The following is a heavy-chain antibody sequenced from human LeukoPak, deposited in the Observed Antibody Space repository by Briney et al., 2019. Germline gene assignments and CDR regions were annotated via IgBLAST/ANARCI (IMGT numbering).Heavy chain of an antibody. CDR1: GFTFSSYL. V-gene: IGHV3-7*01. D-gene: IGHD2-21*02. CDR2: IKQDGSEK. Sequence: PGGSLRLSCAASGFTFSSYLMSWVRQAPGKGLEWVANIKQDGSEKYYVDSVKGRFTISRDNAKNSLYPQMNSLRAEDTAVYYCAREALVVTAILYYFDYWGQGTLVTVSS. CDR3: AREALVVTAILYYFDY. J-gene: IGHJ4*02.